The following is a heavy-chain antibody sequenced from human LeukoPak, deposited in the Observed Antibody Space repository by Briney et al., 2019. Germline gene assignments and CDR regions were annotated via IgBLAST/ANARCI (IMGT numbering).Heavy chain of an antibody. Sequence: ASVKVSCKASGYTFSDYYMHWVRQAPGQGLEWMGWISSNSGGTKYEQKFQGRVTMTRDTSISTVYMELSRLRLDDTAVYYCARGSERCSSTSCPNKPFDYWGQGTLVTVSS. D-gene: IGHD2-2*01. CDR2: ISSNSGGT. CDR3: ARGSERCSSTSCPNKPFDY. CDR1: GYTFSDYY. V-gene: IGHV1-2*02. J-gene: IGHJ4*02.